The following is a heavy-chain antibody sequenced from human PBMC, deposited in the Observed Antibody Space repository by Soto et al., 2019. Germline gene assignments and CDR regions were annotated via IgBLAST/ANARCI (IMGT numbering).Heavy chain of an antibody. J-gene: IGHJ5*02. CDR2: IYWDDDK. D-gene: IGHD1-1*01. Sequence: GSGPYAGEPTQTLTLTCTFSGFSLSTSGVGVGWIRQPPGKALEWLALIYWDDDKRYSPSLKSRLTITKDTSKNQVVLTMTNMDPVDTATYYCAHRRGRTTGTNWFDPWGQGTLVTVSS. CDR1: GFSLSTSGVG. V-gene: IGHV2-5*02. CDR3: AHRRGRTTGTNWFDP.